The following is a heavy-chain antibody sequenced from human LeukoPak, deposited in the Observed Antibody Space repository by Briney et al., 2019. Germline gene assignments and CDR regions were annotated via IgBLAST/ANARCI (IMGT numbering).Heavy chain of an antibody. CDR3: ARRDFGGPRWYFDL. Sequence: GESLKTSCKGPGYRFTTYWIGWVPPMPGKGLEWIAIIYPGESDTRYSPSFQGQVTISADKPISTAYLKWGSLKASDSAMYYCARRDFGGPRWYFDLWGRGALVTVSS. D-gene: IGHD2-21*01. V-gene: IGHV5-51*01. J-gene: IGHJ2*01. CDR2: IYPGESDT. CDR1: GYRFTTYW.